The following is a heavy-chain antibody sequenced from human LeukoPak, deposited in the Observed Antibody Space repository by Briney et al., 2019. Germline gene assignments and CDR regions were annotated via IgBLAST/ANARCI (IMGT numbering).Heavy chain of an antibody. CDR1: GFTFSTYS. CDR3: ARQNSGSQADY. J-gene: IGHJ4*02. Sequence: GGSLRLSCAASGFTFSTYSMNWIRQAPGKGLEWVSSIDSSSSYIYYADSVKGRFTISRDNAKNSLYLQMNSLRAEDTAVYYCARQNSGSQADYWGQGTLVTVSS. D-gene: IGHD5-12*01. V-gene: IGHV3-21*01. CDR2: IDSSSSYI.